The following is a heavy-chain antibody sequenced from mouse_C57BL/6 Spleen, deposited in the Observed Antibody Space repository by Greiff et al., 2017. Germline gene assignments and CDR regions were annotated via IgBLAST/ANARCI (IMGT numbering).Heavy chain of an antibody. CDR1: GYSITSGYY. D-gene: IGHD5-5*01. V-gene: IGHV3-6*01. CDR3: ARDELYLYAMDY. J-gene: IGHJ4*01. CDR2: ISYDGSN. Sequence: EVQLQQSGPGLVKPSQSLSLTCSVTGYSITSGYYWNWIRQFPGNKLEWMGYISYDGSNHYNPSLKNRISITRDTSKNQFFLKLNSVTTEDTATEYCARDELYLYAMDYWGQGTSVTVSS.